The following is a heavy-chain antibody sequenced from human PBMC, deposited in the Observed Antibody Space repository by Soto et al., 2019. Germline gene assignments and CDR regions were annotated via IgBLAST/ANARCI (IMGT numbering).Heavy chain of an antibody. CDR3: ARSLAVPGVHIDY. Sequence: SETLSLTCRVSGGSISCSYWSWIRQSPGKGREWLGYVYYTGSTNYSPSLRSRVSISVDTSKNEFSLRLSSVTAADTAVYFCARSLAVPGVHIDYWGQGIQVTDSS. CDR1: GGSISCSY. D-gene: IGHD6-19*01. CDR2: VYYTGST. V-gene: IGHV4-59*01. J-gene: IGHJ4*02.